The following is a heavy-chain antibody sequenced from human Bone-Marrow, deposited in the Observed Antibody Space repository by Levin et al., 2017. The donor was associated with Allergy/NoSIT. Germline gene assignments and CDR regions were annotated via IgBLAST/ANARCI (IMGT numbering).Heavy chain of an antibody. J-gene: IGHJ5*02. D-gene: IGHD1-20*01. Sequence: SQTLSLTCTVSGGSISSGDYYWSWIRQPPGKGLEWIGCIYYSGSTYYNPSLKSRLTISVDTSKNHFSLKLSSVTAADTAVYYCARDCVSCVTGTPLPSWGQGTLVTVSS. CDR1: GGSISSGDYY. CDR2: IYYSGST. V-gene: IGHV4-30-4*01. CDR3: ARDCVSCVTGTPLPS.